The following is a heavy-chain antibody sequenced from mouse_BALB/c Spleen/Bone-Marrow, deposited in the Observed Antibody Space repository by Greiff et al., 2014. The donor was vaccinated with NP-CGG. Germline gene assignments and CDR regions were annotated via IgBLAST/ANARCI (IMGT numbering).Heavy chain of an antibody. CDR1: GYSFTGYN. Sequence: EVQLQQSGPELEKPGAPVRISCKASGYSFTGYNINWVRQSNGKSLGWIGYIDPYSGGTSYYQRFKDRATLTVDKSSSTAYMQLKSLTSEDSAVYYCARSLLRSDALDYWGQGTSVTVSS. CDR3: ARSLLRSDALDY. V-gene: IGHV1S135*01. CDR2: IDPYSGGT. J-gene: IGHJ4*01. D-gene: IGHD2-12*01.